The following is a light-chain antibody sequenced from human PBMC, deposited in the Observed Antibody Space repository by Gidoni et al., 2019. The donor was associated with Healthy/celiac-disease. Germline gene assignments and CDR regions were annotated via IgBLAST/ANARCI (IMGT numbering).Light chain of an antibody. CDR1: QSISSY. V-gene: IGKV1-39*01. CDR3: QQSYSTPRLT. J-gene: IGKJ4*01. CDR2: AAS. Sequence: IQISQSPSSLSASVGDRVTITCRASQSISSYLNWYQQKPGKAPKLLIYAASSLQSGVPSRFSGSGSATDFTLTISSLQPEDFATYYCQQSYSTPRLTFGGGTKVEIK.